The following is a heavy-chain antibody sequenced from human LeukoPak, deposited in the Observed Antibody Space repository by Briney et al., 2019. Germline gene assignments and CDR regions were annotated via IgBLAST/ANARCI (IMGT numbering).Heavy chain of an antibody. CDR1: GYTFSVYY. J-gene: IGHJ4*02. V-gene: IGHV1-2*06. Sequence: ASVNVSCTASGYTFSVYYMHWVRQAPGQGLEWMGRINSNSGDTNYALKFQGRVTMTRDTSISTGYMELSRLRSDDTAVYYCARTPGVVTATGEFDYWGQGTLVTVSS. CDR3: ARTPGVVTATGEFDY. CDR2: INSNSGDT. D-gene: IGHD2-21*02.